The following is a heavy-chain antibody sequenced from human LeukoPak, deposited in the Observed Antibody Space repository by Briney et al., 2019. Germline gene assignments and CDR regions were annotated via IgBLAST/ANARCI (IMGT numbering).Heavy chain of an antibody. CDR2: ISSSSSYI. Sequence: GGSLRLSCAASGFTFSSYSMNWVRQAPGNGLEWVSSISSSSSYIYYADSVKGRFTISRDNAKNSLYLQMNSLRAEDTAVYYCARPRKQLVPAAFDYWGQGTLVTVSS. CDR1: GFTFSSYS. D-gene: IGHD6-6*01. J-gene: IGHJ4*02. CDR3: ARPRKQLVPAAFDY. V-gene: IGHV3-21*01.